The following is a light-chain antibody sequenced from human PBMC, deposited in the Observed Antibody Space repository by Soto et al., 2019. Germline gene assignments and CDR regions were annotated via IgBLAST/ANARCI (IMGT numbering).Light chain of an antibody. Sequence: DIQMTQSPSTLSASVGDRVTITCRASQSISSWLAWYQQKPGKAPKLLIYKASSLESGVPSRFSGSASRTEFTLTISSLQPDDFATYYCQQYNSYPWTFCEGTKVQIK. V-gene: IGKV1-5*03. CDR3: QQYNSYPWT. CDR2: KAS. J-gene: IGKJ1*01. CDR1: QSISSW.